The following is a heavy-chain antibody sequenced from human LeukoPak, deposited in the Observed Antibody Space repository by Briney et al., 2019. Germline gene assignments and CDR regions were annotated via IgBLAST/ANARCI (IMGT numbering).Heavy chain of an antibody. CDR3: ARVRSNVDFDY. Sequence: GGSLRLSCAASGFSFSTYTMHWVRQAPGKGLEWVSSISASSSYIYYADSARGRFTISRDDAKTSLYLHMNSLRFEDTAVYYCARVRSNVDFDYWGQGTLVTVSS. J-gene: IGHJ4*01. CDR1: GFSFSTYT. D-gene: IGHD1-1*01. CDR2: ISASSSYI. V-gene: IGHV3-21*01.